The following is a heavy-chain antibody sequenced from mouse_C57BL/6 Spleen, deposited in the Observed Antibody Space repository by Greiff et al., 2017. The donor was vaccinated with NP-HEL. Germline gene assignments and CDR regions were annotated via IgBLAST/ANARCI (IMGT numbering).Heavy chain of an antibody. CDR3: ARGGSNYGFSWFAY. V-gene: IGHV1-80*01. J-gene: IGHJ3*01. CDR1: GYAFSSYW. D-gene: IGHD2-5*01. CDR2: IYPGDGDT. Sequence: QVQLQQSGAELVKPGASVKISCKASGYAFSSYWMNWVKQRPGKGLEWIGQIYPGDGDTNYNGKFKGKATLTADKSSSTAYMQLSSLTSEDSAVYFCARGGSNYGFSWFAYWGQGTLVTVSA.